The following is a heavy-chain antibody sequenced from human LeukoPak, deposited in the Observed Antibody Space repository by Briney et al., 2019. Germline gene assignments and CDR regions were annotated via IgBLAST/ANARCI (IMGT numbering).Heavy chain of an antibody. J-gene: IGHJ5*02. CDR1: GGSISGYY. V-gene: IGHV4-59*01. D-gene: IGHD6-19*01. Sequence: SETLSLTCTVSGGSISGYYWSWIRQPPGKGLESIGYIYYSGTTNYNPSLKSRVTISVDTSMNQFSLKLSSVTAADTAVYYCARQGSSGWYIYWFDPWGQGTLVTVSS. CDR2: IYYSGTT. CDR3: ARQGSSGWYIYWFDP.